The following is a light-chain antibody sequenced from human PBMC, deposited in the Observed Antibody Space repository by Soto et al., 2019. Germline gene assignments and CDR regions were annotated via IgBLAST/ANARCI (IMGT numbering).Light chain of an antibody. CDR1: SGHSSYA. J-gene: IGLJ2*01. CDR3: QTWGTAIHDVV. CDR2: LNSDGSH. V-gene: IGLV4-69*01. Sequence: QLVLTQSPSASASLGASVKLTCTLSSGHSSYAIAWHQQRPEKGPRYLMKLNSDGSHSNGDGIPDRFSGSSSGAERHLTISSLLSEDEADYYCQTWGTAIHDVVFGGGTKLTVL.